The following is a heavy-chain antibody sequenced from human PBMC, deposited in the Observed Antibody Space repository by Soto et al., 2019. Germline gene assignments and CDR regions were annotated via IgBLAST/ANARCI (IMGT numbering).Heavy chain of an antibody. D-gene: IGHD2-21*02. J-gene: IGHJ4*02. V-gene: IGHV3-30*02. CDR2: VRFDAINK. CDR1: GFAFSSYG. Sequence: QVQLVESGGGVVQPGGSLRLSCATSGFAFSSYGMHWVRQAPGKGLEWVAVVRFDAINKYYADSVKGRFTISRDNSKSMVYLQMNSLRPDDTAVYYCAKLPNCGGDCYFDYGGQGTLVTVSS. CDR3: AKLPNCGGDCYFDY.